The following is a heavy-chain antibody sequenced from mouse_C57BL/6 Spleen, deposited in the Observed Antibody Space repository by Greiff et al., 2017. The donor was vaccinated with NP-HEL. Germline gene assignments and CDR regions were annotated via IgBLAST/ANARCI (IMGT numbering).Heavy chain of an antibody. V-gene: IGHV1-72*01. CDR2: IDPNSGGT. J-gene: IGHJ2*01. CDR3: ASLLDYGSSYEGDD. Sequence: QVHVKQPGAELVKPGASVKLSCKASGYTFTSYWMHWVKQRPGRGLEWIGRIDPNSGGTKYNEKFKSKATLTVDKPSSTAYMQLSSLTSEDSAVYYCASLLDYGSSYEGDDWGKGTTLTVSS. D-gene: IGHD1-1*01. CDR1: GYTFTSYW.